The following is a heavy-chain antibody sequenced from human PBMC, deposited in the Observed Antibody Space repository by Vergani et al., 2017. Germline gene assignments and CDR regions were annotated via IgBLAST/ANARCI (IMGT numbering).Heavy chain of an antibody. V-gene: IGHV4-59*01. Sequence: QVQLQESGPGLVKPSETLSLTCTVPGGSISSYYWSWIRQRPGKGLEWIGYIYYSGSTNYNPSLKSRVTISVDTSKNQFSLKLSSVTAADTAVYYCARNPYCGGDCYSDAFDIWGQGTMVTVSS. D-gene: IGHD2-21*02. CDR3: ARNPYCGGDCYSDAFDI. CDR1: GGSISSYY. J-gene: IGHJ3*02. CDR2: IYYSGST.